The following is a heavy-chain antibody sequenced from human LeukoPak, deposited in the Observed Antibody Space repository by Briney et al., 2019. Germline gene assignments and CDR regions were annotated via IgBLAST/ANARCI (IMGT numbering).Heavy chain of an antibody. CDR1: GDSVSSNSAA. CDR3: ARDTAPDYYDSSGYQVGYDY. CDR2: TYYRSKWYN. V-gene: IGHV6-1*01. J-gene: IGHJ4*02. D-gene: IGHD3-22*01. Sequence: SQTLSLTCAISGDSVSSNSAAWNWIRQSPSRGLEWLGRTYYRSKWYNDYAVSVKSRITINPDTSKNQFSLQLNSVTPEDTAVYYCARDTAPDYYDSSGYQVGYDYWGQGTLVTVSS.